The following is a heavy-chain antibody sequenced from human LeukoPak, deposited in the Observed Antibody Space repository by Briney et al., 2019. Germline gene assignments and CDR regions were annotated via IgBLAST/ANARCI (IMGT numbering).Heavy chain of an antibody. D-gene: IGHD5-18*01. J-gene: IGHJ6*02. CDR1: GYTFTSYG. CDR3: ARDNGRQLWSGYYYYYGMDV. CDR2: IIPIFGTA. Sequence: SVKVSCKASGYTFTSYGISWVRQAPGQGLEWMGGIIPIFGTANYAQKFQGRVTITADESTSTAYMELSSLRSEDTAVYYCARDNGRQLWSGYYYYYGMDVWGQGTTVTVSS. V-gene: IGHV1-69*13.